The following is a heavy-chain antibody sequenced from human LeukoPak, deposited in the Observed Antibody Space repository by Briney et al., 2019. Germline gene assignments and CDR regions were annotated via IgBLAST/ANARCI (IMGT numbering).Heavy chain of an antibody. CDR3: ARQHDSYYYYYIDV. V-gene: IGHV4-38-2*01. Sequence: PSETLSLTCAVSGYSISNGYYWVWIRQPPGRGLEWIGSLDHSDSAYYNTSLRSRVSMSVDTSKNQFSLTLSFVTAADTAVYYCARQHDSYYYYYIDVWGSGTTVTVSS. CDR1: GYSISNGYY. J-gene: IGHJ6*03. CDR2: LDHSDSA.